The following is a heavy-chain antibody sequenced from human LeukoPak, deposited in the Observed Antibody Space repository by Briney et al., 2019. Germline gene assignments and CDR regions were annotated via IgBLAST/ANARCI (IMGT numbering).Heavy chain of an antibody. V-gene: IGHV3-30*02. CDR2: IRYDESEK. CDR1: GFTFSTYG. D-gene: IGHD2-2*02. J-gene: IGHJ6*03. Sequence: GGSLRLSCAASGFTFSTYGMHWVRQAPGKGLEWVAFIRYDESEKYYVDSVKGRFTISRDNSKNTLYLQMNSLRAEDTAVYYCAKGYCTTTNCYTYYYYYMDVWGKGTTVTVSS. CDR3: AKGYCTTTNCYTYYYYYMDV.